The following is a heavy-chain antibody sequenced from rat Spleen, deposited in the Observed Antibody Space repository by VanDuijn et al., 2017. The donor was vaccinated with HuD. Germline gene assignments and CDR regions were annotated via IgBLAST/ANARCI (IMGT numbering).Heavy chain of an antibody. J-gene: IGHJ2*01. Sequence: EVQLVESDGGLVQPGRSMNLSCAASGFTFNDYYMAWVRQAPKKGLEWVAAFSYDGFTTYYRDSVKGRFTISRDNAKSTLYLQMNSLTSEDTATYYCASLNNPFDYWGQGVMVTVSS. CDR1: GFTFNDYY. V-gene: IGHV5-22*01. CDR2: FSYDGFTT. CDR3: ASLNNPFDY. D-gene: IGHD1-4*01.